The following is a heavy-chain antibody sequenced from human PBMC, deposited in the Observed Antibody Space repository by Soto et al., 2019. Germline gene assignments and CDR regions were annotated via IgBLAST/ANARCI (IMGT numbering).Heavy chain of an antibody. CDR3: ARERRAYYYDSSGYYFGY. V-gene: IGHV1-18*04. CDR1: GYTFTSYG. CDR2: ISAYNGNT. Sequence: ASVKVSCKASGYTFTSYGISWVRQASGQGLEWMGWISAYNGNTNYAQKLQGRVTMTTDTSTSTAYMELRSLRSDDTAVYYCARERRAYYYDSSGYYFGYWGQGTLVTVSS. D-gene: IGHD3-22*01. J-gene: IGHJ4*02.